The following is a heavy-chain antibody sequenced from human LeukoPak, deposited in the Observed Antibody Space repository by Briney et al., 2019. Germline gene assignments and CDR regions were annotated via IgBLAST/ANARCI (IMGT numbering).Heavy chain of an antibody. CDR3: ARDNSVRDEAWWFNP. CDR1: GGSTSSYY. Sequence: SETLSLTCTVSGGSTSSYYWSWIRQPPGKGLEWIGYINYSGSANYNPSLKSRVTISVDTSKNQFSLKLSSVTAADTAVYYCARDNSVRDEAWWFNPWGQGTLVTVSS. V-gene: IGHV4-59*01. CDR2: INYSGSA. D-gene: IGHD5-24*01. J-gene: IGHJ5*02.